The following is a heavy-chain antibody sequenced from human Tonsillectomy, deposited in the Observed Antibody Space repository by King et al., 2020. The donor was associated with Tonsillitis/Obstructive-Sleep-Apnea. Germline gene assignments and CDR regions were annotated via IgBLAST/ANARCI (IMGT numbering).Heavy chain of an antibody. J-gene: IGHJ6*03. Sequence: VQLVESGGGLVKPGGSLRLSCAASGFTFRNAWMSWVRQAPGKGLEWVGRIKSKTDGGTTDYAAPVKGRFTISRDDSKNTLSLQMNSLKTEDTAVYYCTSDGRSAYMDVWGKGTTVTVSS. CDR1: GFTFRNAW. CDR2: IKSKTDGGTT. D-gene: IGHD6-6*01. CDR3: TSDGRSAYMDV. V-gene: IGHV3-15*01.